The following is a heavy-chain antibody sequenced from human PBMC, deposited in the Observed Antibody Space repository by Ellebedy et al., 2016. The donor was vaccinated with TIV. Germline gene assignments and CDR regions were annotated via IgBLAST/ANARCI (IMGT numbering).Heavy chain of an antibody. Sequence: MPGGSLRLSCGVHGVFLSGYYWTWIRQSPGKGLEWIGEVSHRGNTKYNPSLKSRVTMVVDTSKNMFSLNLTSVTAADTAVYYCARGSGGPYRELDHWGQGTQVTVSS. CDR1: GVFLSGYY. V-gene: IGHV4-34*01. J-gene: IGHJ4*02. CDR3: ARGSGGPYRELDH. CDR2: VSHRGNT. D-gene: IGHD3-10*01.